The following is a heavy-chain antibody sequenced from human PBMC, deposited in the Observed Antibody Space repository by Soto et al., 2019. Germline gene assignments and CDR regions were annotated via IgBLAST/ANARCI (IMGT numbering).Heavy chain of an antibody. D-gene: IGHD6-19*01. CDR1: GCSISSYY. J-gene: IGHJ4*02. V-gene: IGHV4-59*01. CDR3: AHTGYSSGWYFDY. Sequence: SETLSLTCTVSGCSISSYYWSWIRQPPGKGLEWIGYIYYSGSTNYNPSLKSRVTISVDTSKNQFSLKLSSVTAADTAVYYCAHTGYSSGWYFDYWGQGTLVTVSS. CDR2: IYYSGST.